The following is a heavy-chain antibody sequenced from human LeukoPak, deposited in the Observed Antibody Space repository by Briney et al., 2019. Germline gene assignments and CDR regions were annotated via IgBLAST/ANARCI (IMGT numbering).Heavy chain of an antibody. V-gene: IGHV3-33*06. CDR2: IWYDGSNK. D-gene: IGHD3-22*01. CDR1: GFTFSSYG. Sequence: PGRSLRLSCAASGFTFSSYGMHWVRQAPGKGLEWVAVIWYDGSNKYYADSVKGRFTISRDNSKNTLYLQMNSLRAEDTAVYYCANYDSSGYYGFDYWGQGTLVTVSS. J-gene: IGHJ4*02. CDR3: ANYDSSGYYGFDY.